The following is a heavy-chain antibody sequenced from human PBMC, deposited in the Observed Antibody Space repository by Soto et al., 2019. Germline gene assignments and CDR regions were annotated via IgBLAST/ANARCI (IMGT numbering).Heavy chain of an antibody. CDR1: ECTYSSDG. CDR3: AKTYYDFWSGYFDAFDI. Sequence: CLRLSGVASECTYSSDGMHCIRQAPGKGLEWVAVISYDGSNKYYADSVKGRFTISRDNSKNTLYLQMNSLRAEDTAVYYCAKTYYDFWSGYFDAFDIWGQGTMVTVSS. V-gene: IGHV3-30*18. J-gene: IGHJ3*02. D-gene: IGHD3-3*01. CDR2: ISYDGSNK.